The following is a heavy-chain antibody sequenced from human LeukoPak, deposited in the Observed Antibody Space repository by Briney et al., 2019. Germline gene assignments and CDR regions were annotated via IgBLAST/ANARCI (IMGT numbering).Heavy chain of an antibody. D-gene: IGHD6-13*01. CDR2: IKEDGSVK. J-gene: IGHJ4*02. V-gene: IGHV3-7*01. Sequence: GGSLRLSCAASGFTFSHYWMSWVRQAPGKGLDWVANIKEDGSVKYYVDPVKGRFTISRDNAKNSLYLQMNSLRAEDTAVYYCARIGYSSSCTDYWGQGTLVTVSS. CDR3: ARIGYSSSCTDY. CDR1: GFTFSHYW.